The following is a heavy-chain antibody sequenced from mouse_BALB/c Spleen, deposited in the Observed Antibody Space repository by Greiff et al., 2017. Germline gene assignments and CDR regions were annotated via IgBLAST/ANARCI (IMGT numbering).Heavy chain of an antibody. J-gene: IGHJ1*01. CDR3: AREYYGHWYFDV. D-gene: IGHD1-2*01. V-gene: IGHV1-87*01. CDR1: GYTFTSYW. Sequence: QVQLKQPGAELVRPGASVKLSCKASGYTFTSYWMQWVKQRPGQGLEWIGAIYPGDGDTRYTQKFKGKATLTADKSSSTAYMQLSSLASEDSAVYYCAREYYGHWYFDVWGAGTTGTVSS. CDR2: IYPGDGDT.